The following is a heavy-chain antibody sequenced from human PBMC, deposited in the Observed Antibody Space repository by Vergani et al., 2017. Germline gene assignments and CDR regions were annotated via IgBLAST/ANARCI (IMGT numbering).Heavy chain of an antibody. J-gene: IGHJ1*01. V-gene: IGHV1-69*01. CDR3: TTDLGYYDSSGYYYVNWAEYFQH. CDR1: GGTFSSYA. Sequence: QVQLVQSGAEVKKPGSSVKVSCKASGGTFSSYAISWVRQAPGQGLEWMGGIIPIFGTANYAQKFQGRVTITADESTSTAYMELSSLRSEDTAVYYCTTDLGYYDSSGYYYVNWAEYFQHWDQGTLVTVSS. CDR2: IIPIFGTA. D-gene: IGHD3-22*01.